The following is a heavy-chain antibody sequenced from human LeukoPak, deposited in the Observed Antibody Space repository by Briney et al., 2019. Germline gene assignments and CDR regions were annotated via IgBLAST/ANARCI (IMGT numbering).Heavy chain of an antibody. CDR2: IGSSGGGI. V-gene: IGHV3-23*01. D-gene: IGHD7-27*01. CDR1: GVTFSTDT. Sequence: GGPVRLSCAASGVTFSTDTMYWVRHPPGKRLEWVSIIGSSGGGIHYADSVKGRFTISRDNSKNALYLQMNSLRVEDTAVYYCAIDPNWGTHSWGQGVLVTVSS. CDR3: AIDPNWGTHS. J-gene: IGHJ4*02.